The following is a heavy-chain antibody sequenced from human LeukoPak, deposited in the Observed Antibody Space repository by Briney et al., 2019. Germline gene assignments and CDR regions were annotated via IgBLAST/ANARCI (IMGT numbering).Heavy chain of an antibody. Sequence: AGGSLRLSCVASEFTFSSYWMHWVRQAPGKGLVWVSVINSDGSTKLYADSVKGRFTISRDNSKNTLYLQMNSLRAEDTAVYYCAGLRGKITTIDYWGQGTLVTVSS. CDR2: INSDGSTK. J-gene: IGHJ4*02. D-gene: IGHD4-11*01. V-gene: IGHV3-74*03. CDR1: EFTFSSYW. CDR3: AGLRGKITTIDY.